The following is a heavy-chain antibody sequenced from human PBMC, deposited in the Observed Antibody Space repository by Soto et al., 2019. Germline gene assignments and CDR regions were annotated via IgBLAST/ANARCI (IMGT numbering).Heavy chain of an antibody. CDR3: ARFGLGYCSSTSCFYYYYYGMDV. J-gene: IGHJ6*02. Sequence: ASVKVSCKASGGTFSSYAVSWVRQAPGQGLEWMGGIIPIFGTANYAQKFQGRVTITADKSTSTAYMELSSLRSEDTAVYYCARFGLGYCSSTSCFYYYYYGMDVWGQGTTVTVSS. CDR2: IIPIFGTA. D-gene: IGHD2-2*01. CDR1: GGTFSSYA. V-gene: IGHV1-69*06.